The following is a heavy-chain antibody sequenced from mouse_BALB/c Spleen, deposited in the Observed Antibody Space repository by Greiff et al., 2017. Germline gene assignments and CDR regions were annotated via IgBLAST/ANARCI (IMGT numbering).Heavy chain of an antibody. CDR3: ARYRYDGMDY. V-gene: IGHV1-77*01. D-gene: IGHD2-14*01. CDR2: IYPGSGNT. Sequence: QVQLQQSGAELARPGASVKLSCKASGYTFTDYYINWVKQRTGQGLEWIGEIYPGSGNTYYNEKFKGKATLTADKSSSTAYMQLSSLTSEDSAVYFCARYRYDGMDYWGQGTSVTVSS. J-gene: IGHJ4*01. CDR1: GYTFTDYY.